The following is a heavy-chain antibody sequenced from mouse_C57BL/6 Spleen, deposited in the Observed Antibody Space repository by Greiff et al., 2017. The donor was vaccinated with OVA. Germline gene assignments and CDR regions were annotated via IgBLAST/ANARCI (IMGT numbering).Heavy chain of an antibody. V-gene: IGHV14-4*01. D-gene: IGHD2-2*01. J-gene: IGHJ4*01. CDR1: GFNIKDDY. CDR3: TTAGYTADY. CDR2: IDPENGDT. Sequence: EVQRVESGAELVRPGASVKLSCTASGFNIKDDYMHWVKQRPEQGLEWIGWIDPENGDTEYASKFQGKATITADTSSNTAYLQLSSLTSEDTAVYYCTTAGYTADYWGQGTSVTVSS.